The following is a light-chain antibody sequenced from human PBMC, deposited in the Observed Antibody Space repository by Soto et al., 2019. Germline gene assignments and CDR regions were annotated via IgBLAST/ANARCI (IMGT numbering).Light chain of an antibody. CDR1: QNVISSY. CDR2: GTS. Sequence: ENVLTQSPGTLSLSPGERATLSCRARQNVISSYLAWYQQKPGQAPSLLVYGTSSRAAGIPDRFSGSGSGTDFALTISRLEPEDFAVYCCQQYDSSHLTFGGGTKVEIK. V-gene: IGKV3-20*01. CDR3: QQYDSSHLT. J-gene: IGKJ4*01.